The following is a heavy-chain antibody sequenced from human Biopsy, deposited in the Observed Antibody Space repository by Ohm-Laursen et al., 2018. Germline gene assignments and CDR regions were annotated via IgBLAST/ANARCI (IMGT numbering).Heavy chain of an antibody. CDR1: GDTFNKYG. Sequence: GASVKVSCKASGDTFNKYGIFWVRQAPGQGLEWMGRIILIVDIVNYAQRFQGRVTMTADKSTSTAYLDLSSLISEDTAVYYCARGGSGSGYYGMDVWGQGTTVTVSS. CDR2: IILIVDIV. D-gene: IGHD3-10*01. J-gene: IGHJ6*02. V-gene: IGHV1-69*04. CDR3: ARGGSGSGYYGMDV.